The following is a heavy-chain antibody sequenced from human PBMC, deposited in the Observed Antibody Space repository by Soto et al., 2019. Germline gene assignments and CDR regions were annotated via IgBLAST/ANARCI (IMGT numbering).Heavy chain of an antibody. CDR1: GECIRSGGYY. CDR2: IYCSGST. J-gene: IGHJ5*02. V-gene: IGHV4-31*03. CDR3: ARAGGDCSSTSCYDHLPSWFDP. Sequence: PSETMSLACTVCGECIRSGGYYGSWIRQHPGKGLEWIGYIYCSGSTYYNPSLKSRVTISVDTSKNQFSLKLSSVTAADTAVYYCARAGGDCSSTSCYDHLPSWFDPWGQGTLVTVSS. D-gene: IGHD2-2*01.